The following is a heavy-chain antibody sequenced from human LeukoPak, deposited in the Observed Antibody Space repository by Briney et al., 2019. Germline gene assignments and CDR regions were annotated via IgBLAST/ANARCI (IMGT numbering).Heavy chain of an antibody. V-gene: IGHV1-8*03. J-gene: IGHJ4*02. Sequence: ASVKVSCKASGYTFTSYDINWVRQATGQELEWMGWMNPNSGNTGYAQKFQGRVTITRNTSISTAYMELSSLRSEDTAVYYCARGRDYYDSSGYDYWGQRTLVTVSS. CDR2: MNPNSGNT. CDR1: GYTFTSYD. D-gene: IGHD3-22*01. CDR3: ARGRDYYDSSGYDY.